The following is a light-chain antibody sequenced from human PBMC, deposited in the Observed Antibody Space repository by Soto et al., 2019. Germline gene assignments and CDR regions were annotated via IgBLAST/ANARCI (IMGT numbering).Light chain of an antibody. CDR2: GAS. J-gene: IGKJ1*01. CDR3: RQYYDWPPWT. Sequence: EIVMTQSPATLSVSPGERATLSCRASQSVRTNLAWYQQKPGQAPRLLIYGASTRATGIPARFSGSGFGTEFTLTISSPQSEDFAVYFCRQYYDWPPWTFGQGTKVEIK. CDR1: QSVRTN. V-gene: IGKV3-15*01.